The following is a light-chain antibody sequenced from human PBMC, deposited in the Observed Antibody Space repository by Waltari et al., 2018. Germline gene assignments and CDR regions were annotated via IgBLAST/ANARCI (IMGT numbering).Light chain of an antibody. CDR1: SSDVGGYND. CDR3: SSYGGSNTLWV. J-gene: IGLJ1*01. Sequence: QSALTQPPSASGSPGHSVTIPCTGTSSDVGGYNDVSWYQQRPGKAPKLLIYEVTKRPSGVPARFSGSRSGNTASLTVSGLQAEDEADYYCSSYGGSNTLWVFGTGTKVTVL. V-gene: IGLV2-8*01. CDR2: EVT.